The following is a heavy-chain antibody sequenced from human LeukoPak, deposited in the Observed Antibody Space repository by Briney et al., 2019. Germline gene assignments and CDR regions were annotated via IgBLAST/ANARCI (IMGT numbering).Heavy chain of an antibody. D-gene: IGHD2-15*01. CDR2: INHSGST. J-gene: IGHJ4*02. CDR3: AXXPXYXSGGSCYEGGY. CDR1: GGSFSGYY. V-gene: IGHV4-34*01. Sequence: PSETLSLTCAVYGGSFSGYYWSWIRQPPGKGLEWIGEINHSGSTNYNPSLKSRVTISVDTSKNQFSLKLSSVTAADTAVYYCAXXPXYXSGGSCYEGGYWGQGTLVTVSS.